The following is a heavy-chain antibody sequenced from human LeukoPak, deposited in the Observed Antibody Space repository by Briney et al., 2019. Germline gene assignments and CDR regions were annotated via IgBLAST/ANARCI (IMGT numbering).Heavy chain of an antibody. J-gene: IGHJ4*02. D-gene: IGHD6-13*01. CDR3: ARGVGREQQLDYFDY. Sequence: GGSLRLSCAASGFTFSSYSMNWVRQAPGKGLEWVSYISSSSSTIYYADSVKGRSTISRDNAKNSLYLQMNSLRAEDTAVYYCARGVGREQQLDYFDYWGQGTLVTVSS. CDR1: GFTFSSYS. CDR2: ISSSSSTI. V-gene: IGHV3-48*04.